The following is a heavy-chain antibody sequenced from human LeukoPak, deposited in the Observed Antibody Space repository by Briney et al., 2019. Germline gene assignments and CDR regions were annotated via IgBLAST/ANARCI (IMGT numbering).Heavy chain of an antibody. J-gene: IGHJ5*02. CDR3: AKGGYTTWFDP. CDR2: IRSNGGET. CDR1: GFTFSDYS. D-gene: IGHD2-15*01. Sequence: GGSLRLSCAASGFTFSDYSMTWVRQAPGKGLEWVPTIRSNGGETYYADSVKGRFTVSRDNSKNTLSVEMNSLRAEDTAVYYCAKGGYTTWFDPWGQGTLVIVSS. V-gene: IGHV3-23*01.